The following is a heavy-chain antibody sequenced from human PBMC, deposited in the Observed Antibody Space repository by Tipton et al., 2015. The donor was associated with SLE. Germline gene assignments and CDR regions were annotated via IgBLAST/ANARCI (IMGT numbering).Heavy chain of an antibody. CDR2: IYYSGST. D-gene: IGHD3-10*01. J-gene: IGHJ2*01. CDR3: ARVLGEPDWDFDL. Sequence: TLSLTCTVSGGSISSSSYYWSWIRQPPGKGLEWIGYIYYSGSTNYNPSLKSRVTISVDTSKNQFSLKLSSVTAADTAVYYCARVLGEPDWDFDLWGRGTLVTVSS. CDR1: GGSISSSSYY. V-gene: IGHV4-61*01.